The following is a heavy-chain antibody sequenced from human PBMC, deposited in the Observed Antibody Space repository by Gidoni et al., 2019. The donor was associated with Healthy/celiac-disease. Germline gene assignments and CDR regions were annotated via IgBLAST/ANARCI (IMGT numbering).Heavy chain of an antibody. J-gene: IGHJ3*02. CDR2: IYSGGST. CDR3: ARDFAYYYDSSGYYPDAFDI. Sequence: EVQLVESGGGLIQPGGSLRLSCAASGFTVSSNYMSWVRQAPGKGLEWVSVIYSGGSTYYADSVKGRFTISRDNSKNTLYLQMNSLRAEDTAVYYCARDFAYYYDSSGYYPDAFDIWGQGTMVTVSS. D-gene: IGHD3-22*01. CDR1: GFTVSSNY. V-gene: IGHV3-53*01.